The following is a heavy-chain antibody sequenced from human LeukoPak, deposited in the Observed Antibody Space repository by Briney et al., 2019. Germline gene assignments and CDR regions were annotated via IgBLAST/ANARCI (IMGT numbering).Heavy chain of an antibody. J-gene: IGHJ4*02. Sequence: SVKVSCKASGGTFSSYAISWVRQAPGQGLEGMGGSIPIFGTANYAQKFQGRVTITADKSTSTAYMELSSLRSEDTAVYYCARGSPAYYYDSSGYFLDYWGQGTLVTVSS. CDR2: SIPIFGTA. CDR3: ARGSPAYYYDSSGYFLDY. D-gene: IGHD3-22*01. V-gene: IGHV1-69*06. CDR1: GGTFSSYA.